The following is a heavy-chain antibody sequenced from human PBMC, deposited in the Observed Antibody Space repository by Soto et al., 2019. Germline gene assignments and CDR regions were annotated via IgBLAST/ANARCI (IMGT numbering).Heavy chain of an antibody. V-gene: IGHV1-18*01. CDR3: ARAGVAPYYHYGMEV. CDR2: ISTYNGDT. Sequence: QVQLVQSGAEVRKPGASVKVSCKASGYTFSTSGMSWLRQAPGQGLEWMGWISTYNGDTNDAPKFQDRVTMTSDTSTNTVYMELTSLRCDDTAVYFCARAGVAPYYHYGMEVWGQGTRVTVSS. D-gene: IGHD2-21*01. J-gene: IGHJ6*02. CDR1: GYTFSTSG.